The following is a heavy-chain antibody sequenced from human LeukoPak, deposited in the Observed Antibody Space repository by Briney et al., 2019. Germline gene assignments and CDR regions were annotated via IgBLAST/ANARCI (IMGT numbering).Heavy chain of an antibody. CDR2: IWYDGNNK. CDR3: ATDAGHWFDP. Sequence: GGALRLSCAASGFTFSSNDMHWVRQAPGKGLEWVAVIWYDGNNKYYADSVKGRFTISRDNLKTTLFLQMNSLRAEDTAVYYCATDAGHWFDPWGQGTLVTVSS. V-gene: IGHV3-33*01. J-gene: IGHJ5*02. CDR1: GFTFSSND.